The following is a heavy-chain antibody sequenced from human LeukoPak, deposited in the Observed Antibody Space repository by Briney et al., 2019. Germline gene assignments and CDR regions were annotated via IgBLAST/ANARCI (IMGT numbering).Heavy chain of an antibody. D-gene: IGHD6-13*01. CDR1: GGSISSSSYY. J-gene: IGHJ5*02. CDR2: IYYSGST. CDR3: AREKGIAAAGTGNWFDP. Sequence: SETLSLTCTVSGGSISSSSYYWGWIRQPPGKGLEWIGSIYYSGSTYYNPSLKSRVTISVDTSKNQFSLKLSSVTAADTAVYYCAREKGIAAAGTGNWFDPWGQGTLVTVSS. V-gene: IGHV4-39*07.